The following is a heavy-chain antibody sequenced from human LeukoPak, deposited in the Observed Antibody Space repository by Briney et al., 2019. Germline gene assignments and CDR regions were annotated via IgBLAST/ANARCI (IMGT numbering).Heavy chain of an antibody. D-gene: IGHD1-1*01. CDR1: GYTVTSYY. CDR2: LNPSGGSS. CDR3: ARSRTGCDY. V-gene: IGHV1-46*01. J-gene: IGHJ4*02. Sequence: ASVKVSCKASGYTVTSYYMHWVRQAPGQGLEWMGILNPSGGSSSYAQKFQGRATLTRDTSTSTVYMELSSLRSEDTAVYYCARSRTGCDYWGQGTLVTVSS.